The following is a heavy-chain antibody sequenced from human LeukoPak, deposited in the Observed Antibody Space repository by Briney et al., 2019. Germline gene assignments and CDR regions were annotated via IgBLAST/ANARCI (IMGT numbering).Heavy chain of an antibody. V-gene: IGHV3-11*01. CDR3: TTLPSYGMVV. Sequence: GGSLRLSCAASGLAFSDYYMSWIRQAPGKGLGWVSYISGSGITIYYADSVKGRFTNSRDNAKNSLYLQMDSLSAEDTAVYYCTTLPSYGMVVWGPGTTVTVS. CDR1: GLAFSDYY. J-gene: IGHJ6*02. CDR2: ISGSGITI.